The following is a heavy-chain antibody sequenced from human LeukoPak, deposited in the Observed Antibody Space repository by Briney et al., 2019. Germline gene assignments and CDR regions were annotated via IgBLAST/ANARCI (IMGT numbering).Heavy chain of an antibody. CDR2: IYYTGST. CDR1: GGSICTYY. J-gene: IGHJ3*02. V-gene: IGHV4-59*08. D-gene: IGHD2-2*01. Sequence: SETLSLTCTVSGGSICTYYWTWIRQPPGKGLEGIGYIYYTGSTNYNPSLKSRATMSFDTAKNQVFLKWTSFTGADRARYYCAGHSLRSAAASALDIWGQGTMVTVSS. CDR3: AGHSLRSAAASALDI.